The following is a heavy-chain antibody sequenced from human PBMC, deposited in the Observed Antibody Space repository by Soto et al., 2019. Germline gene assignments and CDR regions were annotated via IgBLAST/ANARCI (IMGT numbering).Heavy chain of an antibody. J-gene: IGHJ4*02. D-gene: IGHD2-2*01. V-gene: IGHV4-59*01. CDR3: ARTVTLGYCSSTSCTYYFDY. Sequence: SETLSLTCTVSGGSISSYYWSWIRQPPGKGLEWIGDIYYSGSTNYNPSLKSRVTISVDTSKNQFSLKLSSVTAADTAVYYCARTVTLGYCSSTSCTYYFDYWGQGTLVTVSS. CDR2: IYYSGST. CDR1: GGSISSYY.